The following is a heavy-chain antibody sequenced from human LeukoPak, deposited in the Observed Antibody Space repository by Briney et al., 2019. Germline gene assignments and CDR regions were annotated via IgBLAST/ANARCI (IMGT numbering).Heavy chain of an antibody. CDR1: GGTFSSYA. CDR3: ARARPNIVGAVASVPPGFDY. D-gene: IGHD6-19*01. V-gene: IGHV1-69*13. J-gene: IGHJ4*02. Sequence: ASVKVSCKASGGTFSSYAIGWVRQAPGQGLEWMGGIIPIFGAVNYAQKFQGRVTITADEFTSTAYMELSSLRSEDTAVYYCARARPNIVGAVASVPPGFDYWGQGTLVTVSS. CDR2: IIPIFGAV.